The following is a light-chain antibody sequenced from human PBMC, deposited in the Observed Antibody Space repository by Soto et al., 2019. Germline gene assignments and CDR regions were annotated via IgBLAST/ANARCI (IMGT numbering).Light chain of an antibody. CDR1: QSVSSN. V-gene: IGKV3-15*01. J-gene: IGKJ1*01. CDR3: HQYNHWPPWT. Sequence: EIVMTHSPGTLSVSPCERATLSCSASQSVSSNLAWYQQKPDQAPRLLIYGASTRATGIPARFSGSGSGTDFTLTISSLQSEDSAVYYCHQYNHWPPWTFGQGTKVDI. CDR2: GAS.